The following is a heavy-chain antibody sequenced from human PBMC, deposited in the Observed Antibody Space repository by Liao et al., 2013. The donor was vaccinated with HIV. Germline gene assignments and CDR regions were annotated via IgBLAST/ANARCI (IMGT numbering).Heavy chain of an antibody. CDR2: LFSSGST. D-gene: IGHD3-22*01. J-gene: IGHJ3*01. V-gene: IGHV4-4*07. Sequence: QVHLQESGPGLVKPSETLSLTCTVSGVSISRYYWTWIRQPAGKGLQWIGHLFSSGSTSYNPSLKNRVTMSVDTSKSQFSLNLRSVTAADTAVYYCATDTSGYPDPFDVWGQGTMVTVSS. CDR1: GVSISRYY. CDR3: ATDTSGYPDPFDV.